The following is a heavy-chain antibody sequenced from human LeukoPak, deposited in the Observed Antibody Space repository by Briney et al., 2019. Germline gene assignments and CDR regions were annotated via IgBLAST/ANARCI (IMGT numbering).Heavy chain of an antibody. Sequence: SETLSLTCTVSGYSISSGYYWGWIRQPPGKGLEWIGSIYHSGSTYYNPSLKSRVTISVDTSKNQFSLKLSSVTAADTAVYYCARHPDYGDYGYYFDYWGQGTLVTVSS. D-gene: IGHD4-17*01. V-gene: IGHV4-38-2*02. J-gene: IGHJ4*02. CDR3: ARHPDYGDYGYYFDY. CDR1: GYSISSGYY. CDR2: IYHSGST.